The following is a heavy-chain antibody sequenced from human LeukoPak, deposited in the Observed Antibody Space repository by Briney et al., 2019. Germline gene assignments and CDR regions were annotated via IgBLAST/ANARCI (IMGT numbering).Heavy chain of an antibody. V-gene: IGHV4-59*08. J-gene: IGHJ6*04. D-gene: IGHD4-17*01. CDR1: GGSLNGYY. CDR2: IHSSEGT. CDR3: ARHVYGEGMVV. Sequence: SETLSLNCTVSGGSLNGYYWGWIRQPPAKALECIGYIHSSEGTAHSASLKSRLTISLDTSKNQFSLTLSSVTAADTAVYYCARHVYGEGMVVWGKGTTVTVSS.